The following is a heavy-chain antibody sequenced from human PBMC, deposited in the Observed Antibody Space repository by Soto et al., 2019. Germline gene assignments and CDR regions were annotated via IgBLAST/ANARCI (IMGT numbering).Heavy chain of an antibody. CDR3: VRDPTWGLGL. D-gene: IGHD7-27*01. CDR1: GFTFSTYG. V-gene: IGHV3-33*01. CDR2: IWYDGGNK. J-gene: IGHJ4*02. Sequence: GGSLRLSCAASGFTFSTYGMHWVRQAPGKGLEWVAVIWYDGGNKYYADSVKGRFTISRDNSKNTLYLQMNSLRDEDTAVYYCVRDPTWGLGLWVQGTLVTVSS.